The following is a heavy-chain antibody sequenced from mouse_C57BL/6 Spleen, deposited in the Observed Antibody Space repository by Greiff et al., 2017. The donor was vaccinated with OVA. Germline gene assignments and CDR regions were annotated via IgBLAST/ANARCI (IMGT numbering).Heavy chain of an antibody. Sequence: EVKLQQSGPELVKPGASVKISCKASGYSFTGYYMNWVKQSPEKSLEWIGEINPSTGGTTYNQKFKAKATLTVDKSSSTAYMQLKSLTSEDSAVYYCARSRITRAMDYWGQGTSVTVSS. CDR1: GYSFTGYY. J-gene: IGHJ4*01. D-gene: IGHD2-4*01. V-gene: IGHV1-42*01. CDR3: ARSRITRAMDY. CDR2: INPSTGGT.